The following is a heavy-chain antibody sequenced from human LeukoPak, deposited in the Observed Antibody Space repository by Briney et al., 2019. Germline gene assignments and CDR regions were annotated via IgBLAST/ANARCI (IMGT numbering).Heavy chain of an antibody. CDR2: FDPEDGET. J-gene: IGHJ4*02. V-gene: IGHV1-24*01. CDR1: GYTLTELS. Sequence: ASVKVSFKVSGYTLTELSMHWVRQAPGKGLEWMGGFDPEDGETIYAQKFQGRVTMTEDTSTDTAYMELSSLRFEDTALYYCATEEVGATAIDYWGQGTLVTVSS. CDR3: ATEEVGATAIDY. D-gene: IGHD1-26*01.